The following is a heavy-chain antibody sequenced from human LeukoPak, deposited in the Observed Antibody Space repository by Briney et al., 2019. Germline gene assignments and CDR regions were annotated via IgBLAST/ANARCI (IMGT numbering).Heavy chain of an antibody. D-gene: IGHD6-13*01. Sequence: GGSLRLSRAASGFIVRGHYMIWVRQAPGEGLECVSVIYGDGSTNLADSVKGRFTMSRDISENTVLLQMNSLRVEDTAVYYCAKAPRITADTMVGWFDPWGQGTLVTVSS. CDR1: GFIVRGHY. CDR2: IYGDGST. J-gene: IGHJ5*02. V-gene: IGHV3-66*01. CDR3: AKAPRITADTMVGWFDP.